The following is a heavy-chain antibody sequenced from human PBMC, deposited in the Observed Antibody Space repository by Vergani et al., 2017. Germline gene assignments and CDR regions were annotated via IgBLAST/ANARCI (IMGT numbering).Heavy chain of an antibody. J-gene: IGHJ4*01. CDR1: GYSFTNYW. CDR2: IHPADSDT. Sequence: EVQLVQSGAEVKKPGESLNISCQISGYSFTNYWIGWVRQMPGKGLEWMGIIHPADSDTRYSPSFQGQVNISVDKSISTAYLQRSSLRASDSAMYYCARLYGRDSSGSKYFDYWGQGTLGTVSS. CDR3: ARLYGRDSSGSKYFDY. V-gene: IGHV5-51*01. D-gene: IGHD3-22*01.